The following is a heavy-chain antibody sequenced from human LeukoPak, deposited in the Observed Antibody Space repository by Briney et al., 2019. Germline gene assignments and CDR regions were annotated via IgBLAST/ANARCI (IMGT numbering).Heavy chain of an antibody. V-gene: IGHV3-73*01. CDR2: VSSKTNNYAT. D-gene: IGHD2-8*02. Sequence: GGTLRLSCAVSGFTLSGPALHWVRQASGKGLEWIGRVSSKTNNYATASATRVKGRFTITRNDSKNTAYLQLDSLKTDDTAVYYCTRQARPAEFCSGSICYGYDFYGMDVWGQGTTVTVSS. CDR1: GFTLSGPA. CDR3: TRQARPAEFCSGSICYGYDFYGMDV. J-gene: IGHJ6*02.